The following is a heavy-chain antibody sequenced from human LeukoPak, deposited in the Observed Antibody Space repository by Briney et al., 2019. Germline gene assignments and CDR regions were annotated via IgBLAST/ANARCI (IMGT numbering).Heavy chain of an antibody. CDR2: INHSGST. CDR1: GGSFSGYY. Sequence: PSETLSLTCAVYGGSFSGYYWSWIRQPPGKGLEWIGEINHSGSTYYNPSLKSRVTISVDTSKNQFSLKLSSVTAADTAVYYCARELLATLPPDDAFDIWGQGTMVTVSS. CDR3: ARELLATLPPDDAFDI. V-gene: IGHV4-34*09. J-gene: IGHJ3*02.